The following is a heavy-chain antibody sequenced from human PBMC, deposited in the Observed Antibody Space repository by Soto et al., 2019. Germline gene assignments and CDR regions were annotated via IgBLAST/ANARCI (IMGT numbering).Heavy chain of an antibody. CDR2: ISGSGGST. V-gene: IGHV3-23*01. CDR3: ATTLGYCSGGSCYPLGGFDY. Sequence: GGSLRLSCAASGFTFSSYAMSWVRQAPGKGLEWVSAISGSGGSTYYADSVKGRFTISRDNSKNTLYLQMNSLRAEDTAVYYCATTLGYCSGGSCYPLGGFDYWGQGTLVTVSS. CDR1: GFTFSSYA. D-gene: IGHD2-15*01. J-gene: IGHJ4*02.